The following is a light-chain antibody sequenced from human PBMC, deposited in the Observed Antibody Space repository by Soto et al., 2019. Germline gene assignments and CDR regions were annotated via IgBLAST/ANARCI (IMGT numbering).Light chain of an antibody. J-gene: IGLJ3*02. CDR2: RND. V-gene: IGLV1-47*01. Sequence: QSVLTQPPSASGTPGQRVTISCSGSSSNIGTKFVFWYQRLPGSAPKLLIQRNDQRPSGVPDRFSGSKSGTSASLAISGLRSEDEADYYCAAWDASLSAWLFGGGTKVTVL. CDR3: AAWDASLSAWL. CDR1: SSNIGTKF.